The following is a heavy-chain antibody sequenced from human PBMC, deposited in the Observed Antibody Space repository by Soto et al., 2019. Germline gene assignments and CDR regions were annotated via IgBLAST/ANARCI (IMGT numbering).Heavy chain of an antibody. D-gene: IGHD2-15*01. CDR2: ITGDGVVT. J-gene: IGHJ4*02. V-gene: IGHV3-64*02. Sequence: EGQLVESGEGLVQPGGSLRLSCAASGFTFSSYGMHWVRQTPGKRLEYVSAITGDGVVTSYAASVKGRFTIYRDNARNTMYRQIGSLSAEYMAVYYCARVSYNKGGKYYDSWGQGALVTFAS. CDR1: GFTFSSYG. CDR3: ARVSYNKGGKYYDS.